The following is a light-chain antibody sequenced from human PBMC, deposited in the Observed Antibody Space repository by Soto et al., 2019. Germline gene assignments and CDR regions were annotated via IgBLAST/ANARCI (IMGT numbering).Light chain of an antibody. CDR3: QQRSNWLLT. J-gene: IGKJ4*01. CDR2: DAS. CDR1: QSVSSY. Sequence: EIGLTQSPATLSLSPGERATLSSRASQSVSSYLAWYQQKPGQAPRLLIYDASNRATGIPARFSGSGSGTDFPLTISSLEPEDFAVYYCQQRSNWLLTFGGGTKVEIK. V-gene: IGKV3-11*01.